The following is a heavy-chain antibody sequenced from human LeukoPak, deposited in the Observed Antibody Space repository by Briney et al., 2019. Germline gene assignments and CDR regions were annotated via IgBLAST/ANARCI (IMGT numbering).Heavy chain of an antibody. CDR2: ISGSSGST. V-gene: IGHV3-23*01. J-gene: IGHJ4*02. CDR1: GFTFSSDA. Sequence: GGSLRLSCAASGFTFSSDAMSGVRQAPGKGLEWVSAISGSSGSTYYADSVKGRFTISRDNSRNTLYLQMNSLRADDTAVYYCARSMPMAYHFDYWGQGTLVTVSS. CDR3: ARSMPMAYHFDY. D-gene: IGHD2-2*01.